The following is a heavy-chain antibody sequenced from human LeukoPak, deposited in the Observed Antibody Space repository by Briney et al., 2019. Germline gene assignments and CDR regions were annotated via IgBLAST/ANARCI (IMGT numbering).Heavy chain of an antibody. CDR1: GGSISSSNW. D-gene: IGHD4-23*01. J-gene: IGHJ2*01. V-gene: IGHV4-4*02. CDR3: ARDLHGGNSFTSDWYFDL. CDR2: IYHSGST. Sequence: SETLSLTCDVSGGSISSSNWWSWVRQPPGKGLEWIGEIYHSGSTNYNPSLKSRVTISVDKSKNQFSLKLSSVTAADTAVYYCARDLHGGNSFTSDWYFDLWGRGTLVTASS.